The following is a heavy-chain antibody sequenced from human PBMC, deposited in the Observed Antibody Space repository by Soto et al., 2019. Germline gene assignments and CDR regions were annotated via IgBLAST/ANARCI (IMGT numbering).Heavy chain of an antibody. CDR2: ARNKAHSYTT. J-gene: IGHJ4*02. CDR3: GRLMVTSFDL. D-gene: IGHD2-8*01. CDR1: GFTFSDHH. Sequence: EGSLRLSCAASGFTFSDHHMDWVRQAPGKGLEWVGRARNKAHSYTTAYAASVKGRFTISRDDSKNSLSLKMNSLKTEDTAVYFCGRLMVTSFDLWGQGTLVTVSS. V-gene: IGHV3-72*01.